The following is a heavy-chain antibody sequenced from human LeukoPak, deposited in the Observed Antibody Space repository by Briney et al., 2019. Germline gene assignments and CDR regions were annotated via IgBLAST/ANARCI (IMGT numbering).Heavy chain of an antibody. CDR3: ARGPYSSNWYVDY. CDR2: IVGSSST. Sequence: GGSQRLPCAASGFTFSNFAMTWVRQAPGKGLEWVSSIVGSSSTYYADSLKGRFTISRDSAKNSLYLQVNSLRAEDTAVYYCARGPYSSNWYVDYWGQGTLVTVAS. J-gene: IGHJ4*02. D-gene: IGHD6-13*01. CDR1: GFTFSNFA. V-gene: IGHV3-21*06.